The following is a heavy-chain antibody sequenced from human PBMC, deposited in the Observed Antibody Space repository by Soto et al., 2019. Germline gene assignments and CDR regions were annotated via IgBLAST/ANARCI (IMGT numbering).Heavy chain of an antibody. CDR3: ARDADELLWFGATGGSYFDY. J-gene: IGHJ4*02. Sequence: GSLRLSCAASGFTFSSYAMHWVRQAPGKGLEWVAVISYDGSNKYYADSVKGRFTISRDNSKNTLYLQMNSLRAEDTAVYYCARDADELLWFGATGGSYFDYWGQGTLVTVSS. CDR1: GFTFSSYA. D-gene: IGHD3-10*01. V-gene: IGHV3-30-3*01. CDR2: ISYDGSNK.